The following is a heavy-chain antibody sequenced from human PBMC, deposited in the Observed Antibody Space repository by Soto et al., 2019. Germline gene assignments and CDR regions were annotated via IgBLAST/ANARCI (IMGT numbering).Heavy chain of an antibody. J-gene: IGHJ4*02. Sequence: SETLSLTCTGSGGSISIYYWSWIRQPPGKGLEWIGYIYYSGSTNYNPSLKSRVTISVDTSKNQFSLKLSSVTAADTAVYYCAGRVRGYYDRSGYFDYWGQRTLGTVSA. CDR1: GGSISIYY. V-gene: IGHV4-59*01. CDR3: AGRVRGYYDRSGYFDY. D-gene: IGHD3-22*01. CDR2: IYYSGST.